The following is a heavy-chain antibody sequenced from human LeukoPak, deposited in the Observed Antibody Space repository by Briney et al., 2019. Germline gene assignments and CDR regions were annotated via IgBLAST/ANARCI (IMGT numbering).Heavy chain of an antibody. CDR1: GFSFNDYD. J-gene: IGHJ4*02. CDR3: ATNGGLGYCSGGSCLLIDY. D-gene: IGHD2-15*01. Sequence: GGSLRLSCAASGFSFNDYDMHWVRQGTGKGLDWVSYISGNSGTIHYADSVRGRFTISRDNVKKSLYLQMNSLRAEDTAVYYCATNGGLGYCSGGSCLLIDYWGQGTLVTVSS. V-gene: IGHV3-48*01. CDR2: ISGNSGTI.